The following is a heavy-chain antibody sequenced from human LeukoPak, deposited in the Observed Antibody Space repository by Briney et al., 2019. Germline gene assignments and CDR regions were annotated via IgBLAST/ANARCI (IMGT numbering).Heavy chain of an antibody. V-gene: IGHV3-11*01. J-gene: IGHJ6*02. CDR1: GFTFSDYY. Sequence: GGSLRLSCAASGFTFSDYYMSWIRQAPGKGLEWVSYISSSGSTIYYADSVKGRFTISRDNAKNSLYLQMNSLRAEDTAVYYCARWAPSGGSYFPPYYYGMDVWGQGTTVTVSS. CDR2: ISSSGSTI. CDR3: ARWAPSGGSYFPPYYYGMDV. D-gene: IGHD1-26*01.